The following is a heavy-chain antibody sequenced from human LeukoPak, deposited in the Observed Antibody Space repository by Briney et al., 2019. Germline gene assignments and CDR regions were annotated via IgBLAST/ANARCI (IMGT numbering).Heavy chain of an antibody. V-gene: IGHV4-34*01. CDR1: GGSFSGYY. CDR3: ATRDTAMVGYYVDY. D-gene: IGHD5-18*01. Sequence: SETLSLTCAVYGGSFSGYYWSWIRQPPGKGLEWIGEINHSGSTNYNPSLKSRVTISVDTSKNQFSLKLSSVTAADTAVYYCATRDTAMVGYYVDYWGQGTLVTVSS. CDR2: INHSGST. J-gene: IGHJ4*02.